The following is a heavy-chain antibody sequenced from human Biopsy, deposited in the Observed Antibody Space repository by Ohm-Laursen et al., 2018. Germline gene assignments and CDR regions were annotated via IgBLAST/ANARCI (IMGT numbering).Heavy chain of an antibody. D-gene: IGHD3-10*01. V-gene: IGHV3-11*01. J-gene: IGHJ4*02. Sequence: GSLRLSCTASGFTFSDYYMSWIRQAPGKGLEWLSYISGSGTTIFYADSVKGRFTVPRDNAKNSLYLQMNSLTVEDTAVYYCARDGAGSYHDYWGQGTLVTVSS. CDR3: ARDGAGSYHDY. CDR2: ISGSGTTI. CDR1: GFTFSDYY.